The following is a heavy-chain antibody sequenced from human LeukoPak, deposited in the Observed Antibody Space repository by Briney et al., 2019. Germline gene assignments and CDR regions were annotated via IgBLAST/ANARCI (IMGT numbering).Heavy chain of an antibody. CDR2: INPNSGGT. J-gene: IGHJ4*02. Sequence: VASVKVSCKASGYTFTGYYMHWVRQAPGQGLEWMGWINPNSGGTNYAQKFQGRVTMTRDTSISTAYMELSKLRSDDTAVYYCARGGTYSSSNKCFDYWGQGTLVTVSS. CDR3: ARGGTYSSSNKCFDY. V-gene: IGHV1-2*02. D-gene: IGHD6-6*01. CDR1: GYTFTGYY.